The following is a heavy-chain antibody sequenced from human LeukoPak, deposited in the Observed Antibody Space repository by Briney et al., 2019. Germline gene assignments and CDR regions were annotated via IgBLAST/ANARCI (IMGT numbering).Heavy chain of an antibody. J-gene: IGHJ4*02. CDR1: GFSLSTSGGG. D-gene: IGHD6-13*01. Sequence: SGPTLLHPTPTLTLTCTFSGFSLSTSGGGVGWIRQPPVKALEWLSLIYWNDDKRYSPSLKTRLTITHDTANTQVLRTLPNKDPVDTATYYRAHRRGSRNSREAAGQIFDYWRQGALVTVCS. V-gene: IGHV2-5*01. CDR3: AHRRGSRNSREAAGQIFDY. CDR2: IYWNDDK.